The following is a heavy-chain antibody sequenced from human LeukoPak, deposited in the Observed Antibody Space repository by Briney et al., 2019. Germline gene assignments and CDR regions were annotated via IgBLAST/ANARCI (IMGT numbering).Heavy chain of an antibody. CDR1: GFTFSRYA. CDR3: VKAYYDFWSAYANWFDP. D-gene: IGHD3-3*01. V-gene: IGHV3-64D*09. CDR2: ISSNGGST. J-gene: IGHJ5*02. Sequence: GGSLRLSCSASGFTFSRYAMHWVRQAPGKGLEHVSVISSNGGSTYCADSVKGRFTISRDNSKNTLYLQMSSLRAEDTAVYYCVKAYYDFWSAYANWFDPWGQGTLVTVSS.